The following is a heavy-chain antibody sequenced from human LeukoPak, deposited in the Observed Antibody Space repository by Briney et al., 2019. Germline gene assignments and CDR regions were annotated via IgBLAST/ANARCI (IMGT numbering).Heavy chain of an antibody. Sequence: GGSVRLSCAASGLTLSSYAMHWVRHPTGRGREYVSSISSYGGSTYYANSEMGRFTISRNNSKNTLYLQMGSLRADDMAVYYCARDLAPGATEVYYYMDVWGKGTTVTVSS. CDR2: ISSYGGST. D-gene: IGHD1-26*01. CDR3: ARDLAPGATEVYYYMDV. J-gene: IGHJ6*03. CDR1: GLTLSSYA. V-gene: IGHV3-64*01.